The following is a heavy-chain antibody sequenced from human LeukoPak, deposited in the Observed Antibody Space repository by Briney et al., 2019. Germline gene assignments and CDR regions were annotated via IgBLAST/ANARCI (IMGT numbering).Heavy chain of an antibody. CDR3: ARDGEVTTFGDNWFDP. J-gene: IGHJ5*02. CDR2: ISSSSSYI. V-gene: IGHV3-21*01. Sequence: PGGSLRLSCAASGFTFSSYSMNWVRQAPGKGLEWVSSISSSSSYIYYADSVKGRFTISRDNAKNSLYLQMNSLRAEDTAVYYCARDGEVTTFGDNWFDPWGQGTLVTVSS. D-gene: IGHD4-17*01. CDR1: GFTFSSYS.